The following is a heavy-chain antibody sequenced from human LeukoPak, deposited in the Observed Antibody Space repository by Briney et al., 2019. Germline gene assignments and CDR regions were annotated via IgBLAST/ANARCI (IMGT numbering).Heavy chain of an antibody. CDR2: IYYSGTT. V-gene: IGHV4-59*01. CDR1: GGSISPYY. J-gene: IGHJ5*02. Sequence: SETLSLTCTVSGGSISPYYWSWIRQPPGKGLEWIGYIYYSGTTNYTPSLKSRLTISVDTSKNQFSLKLSSVTAADTAVYYCAREGDGYNPYGWFDPCGQGTLVTVSS. D-gene: IGHD5-24*01. CDR3: AREGDGYNPYGWFDP.